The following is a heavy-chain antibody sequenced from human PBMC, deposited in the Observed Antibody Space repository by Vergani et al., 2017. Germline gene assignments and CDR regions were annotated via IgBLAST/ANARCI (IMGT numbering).Heavy chain of an antibody. Sequence: QVQLQESGPGLVKPSETLSLTCSVSGYSISRGYYWGWIRQPPGKGLEWIATVFHSGSAYYNPSLRRRVTISVETSKNQFSLRLTTLTAADTAVYYCARQFWVYQGVGDFETWGRGTEVSVSS. CDR1: GYSISRGYY. J-gene: IGHJ3*02. CDR2: VFHSGSA. CDR3: ARQFWVYQGVGDFET. V-gene: IGHV4-38-2*02. D-gene: IGHD2-2*01.